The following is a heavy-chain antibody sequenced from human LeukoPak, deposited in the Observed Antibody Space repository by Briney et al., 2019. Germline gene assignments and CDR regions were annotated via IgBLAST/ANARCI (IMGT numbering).Heavy chain of an antibody. CDR2: INPSGGST. CDR1: GYTFTSYD. J-gene: IGHJ5*02. Sequence: GASVKVSCKASGYTFTSYDINWVRQATGQGLEWMGIINPSGGSTSYAQKFQGRVTMTRDTSTSTVYMELSSLRSEDTAVYYCARGGITMIPSAMVNWFDPWGQGTLVTVSS. V-gene: IGHV1-46*01. D-gene: IGHD3-22*01. CDR3: ARGGITMIPSAMVNWFDP.